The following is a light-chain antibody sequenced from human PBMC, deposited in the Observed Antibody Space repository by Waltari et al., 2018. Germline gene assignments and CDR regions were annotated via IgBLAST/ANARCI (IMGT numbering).Light chain of an antibody. Sequence: QSALTPPASVSGSPGQSFTISCTGTSRDVGGYKYVPWYQQHPGKAPTLLIYDVSNRPSGVSNRFSGSKSGNTASLTISGLQAADEADYYCSSYTSSTVVFGGGTKLTVL. V-gene: IGLV2-14*03. CDR3: SSYTSSTVV. J-gene: IGLJ3*02. CDR1: SRDVGGYKY. CDR2: DVS.